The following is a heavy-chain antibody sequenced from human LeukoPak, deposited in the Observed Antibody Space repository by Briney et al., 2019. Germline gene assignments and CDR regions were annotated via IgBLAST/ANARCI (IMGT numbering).Heavy chain of an antibody. V-gene: IGHV4-39*01. CDR3: ATTYYYDSSGYPPFSLDY. Sequence: PSETLSLTCTVSGGSISSSSYYWGWIRQPPGKGLEWMGSIYYSGSTYYNPSLKSRVTISVDTSKNQFSLKLSSVTASDTAVYYCATTYYYDSSGYPPFSLDYWGQGNLVSVSS. CDR2: IYYSGST. D-gene: IGHD3-22*01. CDR1: GGSISSSSYY. J-gene: IGHJ4*02.